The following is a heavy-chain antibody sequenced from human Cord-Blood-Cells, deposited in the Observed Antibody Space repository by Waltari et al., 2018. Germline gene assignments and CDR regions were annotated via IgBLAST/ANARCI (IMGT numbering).Heavy chain of an antibody. V-gene: IGHV4-34*01. D-gene: IGHD6-6*01. Sequence: QVQLQQWGAGLLKPSETLSLTCAVYGGSFSGYYWSWIRQPPGKGLEWIGEINHSGSTNYNPSLQSRVTISVDTSKNQFSLKLSSVTAADTAVYYCARGGEQLIYWYFDLWGRGTLVTVSS. J-gene: IGHJ2*01. CDR2: INHSGST. CDR1: GGSFSGYY. CDR3: ARGGEQLIYWYFDL.